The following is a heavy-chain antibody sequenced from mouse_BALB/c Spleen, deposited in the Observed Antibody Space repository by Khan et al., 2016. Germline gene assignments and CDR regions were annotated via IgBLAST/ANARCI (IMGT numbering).Heavy chain of an antibody. J-gene: IGHJ3*01. CDR3: ARAGYYGYLVN. D-gene: IGHD1-1*01. CDR2: INPDSSTI. V-gene: IGHV4-1*02. CDR1: GFDFSRYW. Sequence: EVKLLESGGGLVQPGGSLKLSCEASGFDFSRYWMSWVRQAPGKGLEWIGEINPDSSTINYTPSLKDKFIISRDNAKNTLYLQMRKVRSEDTVLYYCARAGYYGYLVNWGQGTLATVSA.